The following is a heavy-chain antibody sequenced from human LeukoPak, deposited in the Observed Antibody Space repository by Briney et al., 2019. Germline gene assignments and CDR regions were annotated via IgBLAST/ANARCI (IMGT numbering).Heavy chain of an antibody. J-gene: IGHJ4*02. D-gene: IGHD3-3*01. Sequence: PGGSLRLSCTVSGFTVSTNSMSWVRQAPGKGLEWVSFIYSDNTHYSDSVKGRFTISRDNSKNTLFLHMSSLRVDDTAVYFCARVRGTLLEIDYWGQGTPVTVSS. V-gene: IGHV3-53*01. CDR1: GFTVSTNS. CDR3: ARVRGTLLEIDY. CDR2: IYSDNT.